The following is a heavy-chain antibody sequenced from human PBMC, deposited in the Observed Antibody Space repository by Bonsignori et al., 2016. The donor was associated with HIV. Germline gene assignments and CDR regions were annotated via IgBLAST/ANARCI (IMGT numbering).Heavy chain of an antibody. J-gene: IGHJ6*03. D-gene: IGHD3-3*01. CDR2: ISSSSSYI. CDR3: ARDRSNYDFWSGYMDV. Sequence: WIRQPPGKGLEWVSSISSSSSYIYYADSVKGRFTISRDNAKNSLYLQMNSLRAEDTAVYYCARDRSNYDFWSGYMDVWGKGTTVTVSS. V-gene: IGHV3-21*01.